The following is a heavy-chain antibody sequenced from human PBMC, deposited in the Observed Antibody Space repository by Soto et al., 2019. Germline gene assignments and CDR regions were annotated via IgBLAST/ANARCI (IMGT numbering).Heavy chain of an antibody. V-gene: IGHV3-15*01. D-gene: IGHD1-1*01. J-gene: IGHJ4*02. CDR1: GFMFSSAW. Sequence: EVQMVQSGGDLAKPGGSLRLSCVTSGFMFSSAWMSWVRQAPGKGLEWVARIKSKGDGGARDYAAPVKGRFTISRDDSENTVYLQMNSLRAEDTAVYYCVEGWNDFWGQGTLVTVSS. CDR3: VEGWNDF. CDR2: IKSKGDGGAR.